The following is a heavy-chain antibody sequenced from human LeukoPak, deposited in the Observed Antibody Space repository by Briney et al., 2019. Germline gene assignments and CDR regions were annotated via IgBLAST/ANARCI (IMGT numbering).Heavy chain of an antibody. V-gene: IGHV1-2*02. Sequence: GASVKVSCKASGGTFSSYAISWVRQAPGQGLEWMGWINPNSGGTNYAQKFQGRVTMTRDTSISTAYMELGRLRSDDTAVYYCARLYAYYYYYYMDVWGKGTTVTVSS. CDR1: GGTFSSYA. CDR2: INPNSGGT. CDR3: ARLYAYYYYYYMDV. D-gene: IGHD2-8*01. J-gene: IGHJ6*03.